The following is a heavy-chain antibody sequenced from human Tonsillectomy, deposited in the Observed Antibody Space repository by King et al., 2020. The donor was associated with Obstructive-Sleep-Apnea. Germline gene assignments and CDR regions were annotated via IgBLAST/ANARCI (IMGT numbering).Heavy chain of an antibody. CDR1: GYTFTDFY. Sequence: QLVQSGAEVKKPGASVKVSCKASGYTFTDFYIHWVRQAPGQGLEWMGRIDPYSGDTNYAQKFQGRVTMTRDTSINTAYMELSRLRSDDTVVYYCARGRRNDLDYWGQGTLDTVSS. D-gene: IGHD1-1*01. CDR3: ARGRRNDLDY. CDR2: IDPYSGDT. V-gene: IGHV1-2*05. J-gene: IGHJ4*02.